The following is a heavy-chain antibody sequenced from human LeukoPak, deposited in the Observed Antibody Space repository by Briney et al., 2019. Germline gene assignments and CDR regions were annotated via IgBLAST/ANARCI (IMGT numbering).Heavy chain of an antibody. J-gene: IGHJ4*02. D-gene: IGHD6-13*01. CDR3: ARDMGKLAGTYFDS. CDR1: GFTFSSYA. V-gene: IGHV3-30-3*01. Sequence: GGSLRLSCAASGFTFSSYAMHWVRQAPGKGLEWVAVISYDGSNKYYADSVKGRFTISRDNSKNTLYLQMNSLRAEDTAVYYCARDMGKLAGTYFDSWGQGTLVTVSS. CDR2: ISYDGSNK.